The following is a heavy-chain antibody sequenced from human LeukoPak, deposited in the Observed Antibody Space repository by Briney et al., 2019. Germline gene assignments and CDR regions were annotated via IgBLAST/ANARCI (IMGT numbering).Heavy chain of an antibody. CDR2: ITSSGSYR. CDR3: ASENIVDTSGALFDY. D-gene: IGHD5-12*01. Sequence: PGGSLRLSCAASGFTFSRHAMNWVRQAPGKGLECVSSITSSGSYRYHSDSVKGRFTISRDNAKNSLYLQMNSLRVGDTAVYYCASENIVDTSGALFDYWGQGTLVTVSS. CDR1: GFTFSRHA. V-gene: IGHV3-21*01. J-gene: IGHJ4*02.